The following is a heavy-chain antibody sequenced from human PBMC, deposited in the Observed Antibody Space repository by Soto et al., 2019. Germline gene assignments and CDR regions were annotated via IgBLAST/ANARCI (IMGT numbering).Heavy chain of an antibody. CDR3: NTFIQRWSLFV. CDR2: IKSKTDGGTT. CDR1: GLTFSNVW. D-gene: IGHD5-18*01. J-gene: IGHJ6*02. V-gene: IGHV3-15*07. Sequence: GGSLRLSCAVSGLTFSNVWMNWVRQAPGKGLEWVGRIKSKTDGGTTDYAAPVKGRFTISRDDSKNTLYLQMNSLRTEDTAVYYCNTFIQRWSLFVWAQGTTVTVSS.